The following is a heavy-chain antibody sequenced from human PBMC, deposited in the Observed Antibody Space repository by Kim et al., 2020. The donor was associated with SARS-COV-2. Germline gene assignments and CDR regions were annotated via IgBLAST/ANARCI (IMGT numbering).Heavy chain of an antibody. J-gene: IGHJ4*02. CDR3: ARRIAARPFDY. CDR2: IYYSGST. CDR1: GGSISSSSYY. D-gene: IGHD6-6*01. V-gene: IGHV4-39*01. Sequence: SETLSLTCTVSGGSISSSSYYWGWIRQPPGKGLEWIGSIYYSGSTYYNPSLKSRVTISVDTSKNQFSLKLSSVTAADTAVYYCARRIAARPFDYWGQGTLVTVSS.